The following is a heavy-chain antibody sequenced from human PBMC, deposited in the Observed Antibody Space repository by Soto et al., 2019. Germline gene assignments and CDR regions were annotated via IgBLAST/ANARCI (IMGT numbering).Heavy chain of an antibody. CDR3: ARGGDITIGGPGCFDP. D-gene: IGHD3-3*01. CDR2: IYYSGST. CDR1: GGSISSGGYY. V-gene: IGHV4-31*03. J-gene: IGHJ5*02. Sequence: QVQLQESGPGLVKPSQTLSLTCTVSGGSISSGGYYWSWIRQHPGKGLEWIGYIYYSGSTYYNPSLKSRVTISVDTSKNQFSLKLSSVTAADTAVYYCARGGDITIGGPGCFDPWGQGTLVTVSS.